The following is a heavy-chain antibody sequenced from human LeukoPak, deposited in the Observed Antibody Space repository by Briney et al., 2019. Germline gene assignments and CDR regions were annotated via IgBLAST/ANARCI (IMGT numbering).Heavy chain of an antibody. CDR2: ISGDGVST. CDR3: AREPGKFDY. Sequence: SGGSLRLSCVASGLPIGDFAMHWVRQAPGQGLEWVSLISGDGVSTFFTDSVKGRFSISRDNSKNSLFLEMSSLRTEDTAMYYCAREPGKFDYWGQGTLVAVSS. J-gene: IGHJ4*02. D-gene: IGHD2-2*01. V-gene: IGHV3-43*02. CDR1: GLPIGDFA.